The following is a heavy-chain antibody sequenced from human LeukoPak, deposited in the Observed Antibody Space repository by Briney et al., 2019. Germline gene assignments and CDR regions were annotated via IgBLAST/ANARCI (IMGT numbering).Heavy chain of an antibody. CDR3: AREGCSGGSCYGFGAFDI. CDR1: GYTLTDYY. Sequence: ASVTVSCTASGYTLTDYYMHWVRQAPGQGLEWMGRINPNSGGTNYAQKFQGRVTMTRDTSISTVYMELSRLRSDDTAVYYCAREGCSGGSCYGFGAFDIWGQGTMVTVSS. D-gene: IGHD2-15*01. V-gene: IGHV1-2*06. J-gene: IGHJ3*02. CDR2: INPNSGGT.